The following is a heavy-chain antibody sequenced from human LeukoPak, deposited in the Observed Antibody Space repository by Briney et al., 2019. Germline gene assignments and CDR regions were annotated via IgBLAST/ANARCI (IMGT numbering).Heavy chain of an antibody. J-gene: IGHJ4*02. Sequence: SETLSLTCTVSGGSISSGSYYWSWIRQPAGKGLEWIGRIYTSGSTNYNPSLKSRVTISVDTSKNQFSLKLSSVTAADTAVYYCAREGCSGGSCQLAPIDYWGQGTLVTVSS. CDR1: GGSISSGSYY. V-gene: IGHV4-61*02. CDR3: AREGCSGGSCQLAPIDY. D-gene: IGHD2-15*01. CDR2: IYTSGST.